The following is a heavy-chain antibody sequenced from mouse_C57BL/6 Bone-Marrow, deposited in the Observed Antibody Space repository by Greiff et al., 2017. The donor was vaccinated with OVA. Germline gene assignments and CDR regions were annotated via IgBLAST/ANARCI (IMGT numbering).Heavy chain of an antibody. D-gene: IGHD2-5*01. CDR2: IYPGSGST. CDR1: GYTFTSYW. CDR3: ARWGSNPYYFDY. J-gene: IGHJ2*01. V-gene: IGHV1-55*01. Sequence: QVQLQQPGAELVKPGASVKMSCKASGYTFTSYWITWVKQRPGPGLEWIGDIYPGSGSTNYNEKFKSKATLTVATSSSTAYKQLSSLTSEDSAVYYCARWGSNPYYFDYWGQGTTLTVSS.